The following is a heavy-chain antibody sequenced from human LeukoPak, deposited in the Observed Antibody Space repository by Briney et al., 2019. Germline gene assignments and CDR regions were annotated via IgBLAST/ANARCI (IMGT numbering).Heavy chain of an antibody. Sequence: KTGGSLRLSCAASGFTFSSYAMSWVRQAPGKGLEWVSSISSSSSYIYYADSVKGRFTISRDNAKNSLYLQMNSLRAEDTAVYYCARVTEGSGSYYPYWGQGTLVTVSS. CDR1: GFTFSSYA. V-gene: IGHV3-21*01. J-gene: IGHJ4*02. D-gene: IGHD3-10*01. CDR2: ISSSSSYI. CDR3: ARVTEGSGSYYPY.